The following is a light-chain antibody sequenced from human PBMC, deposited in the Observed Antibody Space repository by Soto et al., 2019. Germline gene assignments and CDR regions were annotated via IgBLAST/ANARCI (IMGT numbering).Light chain of an antibody. V-gene: IGLV1-44*01. CDR2: SNN. J-gene: IGLJ1*01. Sequence: QSVLTQPPSASGTPGQRITISCSGSSSNIGSNTVNWYRQLPGTAPKLLIYSNNQRPSGVPDRFSGSKSGTSASLAISGLKSEDVVDYQCAAWDDSLNCQAFGTGTKVNVL. CDR1: SSNIGSNT. CDR3: AAWDDSLNCQA.